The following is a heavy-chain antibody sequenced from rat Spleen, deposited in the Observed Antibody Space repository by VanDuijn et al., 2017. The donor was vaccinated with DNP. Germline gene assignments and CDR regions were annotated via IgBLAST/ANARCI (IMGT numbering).Heavy chain of an antibody. CDR3: ATSSYFGYDYGFAY. V-gene: IGHV5-46*01. J-gene: IGHJ3*01. Sequence: EVQLVESGGGLVQPGRSMKLSCAASGFTFSSFPMAWVRQAPTQGLEWVATISASGGSTYYRDSVRGRFTISRENAQGTLYLQMTSLRSEDTATYYCATSSYFGYDYGFAYWGQGTLVTVSS. CDR2: ISASGGST. D-gene: IGHD1-7*01. CDR1: GFTFSSFP.